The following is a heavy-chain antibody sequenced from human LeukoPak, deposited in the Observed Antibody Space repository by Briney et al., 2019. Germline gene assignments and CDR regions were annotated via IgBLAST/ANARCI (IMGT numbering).Heavy chain of an antibody. CDR1: GGSISSSSYY. CDR2: IYYSGST. J-gene: IGHJ6*02. Sequence: SETLSLTCTVSGGSISSSSYYWGWIRQPPGKGLEWIGSIYYSGSTYYNPSPKSRVTISVDTSKNQFSLKLSSVTAADTAVYYCARHAKYCSSTSCAVGYYYGMDVWGQGTTVTVSS. CDR3: ARHAKYCSSTSCAVGYYYGMDV. V-gene: IGHV4-39*01. D-gene: IGHD2-2*01.